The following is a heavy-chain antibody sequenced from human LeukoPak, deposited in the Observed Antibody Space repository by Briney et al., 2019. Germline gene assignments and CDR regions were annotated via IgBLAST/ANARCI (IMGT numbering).Heavy chain of an antibody. D-gene: IGHD3-16*01. CDR2: IKQDGSEK. V-gene: IGHV3-7*01. Sequence: GGSLRLSCAASGFPFNAYWMTWVRQAPGKGLEWVANIKQDGSEKYYVDSVKGRFTISRDNAKNSLYLQMNSLRAEDTAVYYCARNPYAGIMITFGGVIERDYWGQGTLVTVSS. CDR3: ARNPYAGIMITFGGVIERDY. CDR1: GFPFNAYW. J-gene: IGHJ4*02.